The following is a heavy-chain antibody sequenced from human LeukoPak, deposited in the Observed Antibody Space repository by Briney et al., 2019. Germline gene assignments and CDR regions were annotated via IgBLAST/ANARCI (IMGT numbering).Heavy chain of an antibody. D-gene: IGHD6-6*01. CDR1: GFAFSSYA. CDR3: AREQSIAARLGDY. V-gene: IGHV3-23*01. CDR2: ISASGGST. J-gene: IGHJ4*02. Sequence: GWSLRLSCAASGFAFSSYAMSWVRQAPGKGLEWVSAISASGGSTYYADSVQGWFTISRDNSKNTLYLQMNSLRDEDTAVYDCAREQSIAARLGDYWGQGTLVTVSS.